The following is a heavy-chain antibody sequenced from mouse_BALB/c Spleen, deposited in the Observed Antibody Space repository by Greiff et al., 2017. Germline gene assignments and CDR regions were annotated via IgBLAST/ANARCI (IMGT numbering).Heavy chain of an antibody. J-gene: IGHJ3*01. V-gene: IGHV14-1*02. Sequence: DVKLVESGAELVRPGALVKLSCKASGFNIKDYYMHWVKQRPEQGLEWIGWIDPENGNTIYDPKFQGKASITADTSSNTAYLQLSSLTSEDTAVYYCARGGLRAWFAYWGQGTLVTVSA. CDR1: GFNIKDYY. CDR2: IDPENGNT. D-gene: IGHD2-4*01. CDR3: ARGGLRAWFAY.